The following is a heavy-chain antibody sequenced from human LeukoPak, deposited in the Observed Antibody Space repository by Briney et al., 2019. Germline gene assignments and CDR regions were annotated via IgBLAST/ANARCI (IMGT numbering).Heavy chain of an antibody. CDR3: ARGFWSGYYNSNWFDP. V-gene: IGHV4-30-2*06. J-gene: IGHJ5*02. Sequence: PSQTLSLTCTVSGGSISSGDYYWSWIRQSPGKGLEWIGYIYHSGSTNYNPSLKSRVTISVDRFKNHFSLKLKSVTAADTAVYYCARGFWSGYYNSNWFDPWGQGTLVTVSS. D-gene: IGHD3-3*01. CDR2: IYHSGST. CDR1: GGSISSGDYY.